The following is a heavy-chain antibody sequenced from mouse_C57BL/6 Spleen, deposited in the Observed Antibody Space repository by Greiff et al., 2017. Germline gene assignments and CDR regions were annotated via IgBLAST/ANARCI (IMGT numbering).Heavy chain of an antibody. V-gene: IGHV14-3*01. CDR3: ASDYYYGSSPWFAY. CDR2: IDPANGNT. J-gene: IGHJ3*01. Sequence: VQLQQSVAELVRPGASVKLSCTASGFNIKNSYMHWVKQRPEQGLEWIGRIDPANGNTKYAPKFQGKATITADTSSNKAYLQLSSLTSEATAIDYCASDYYYGSSPWFAYWGQGTLVTISA. D-gene: IGHD1-1*01. CDR1: GFNIKNSY.